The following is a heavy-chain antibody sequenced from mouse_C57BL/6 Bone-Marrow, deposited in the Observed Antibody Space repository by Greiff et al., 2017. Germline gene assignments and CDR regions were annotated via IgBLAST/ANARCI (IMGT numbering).Heavy chain of an antibody. Sequence: QVQLKQPGAELVKPGASVKVSCKASGYTFTSYWMHWVKQRPGQGLEWIGRIHPSDSDTNYNQKFKGKATLTVDKSSSTAYMQLSSLTSEDSAVYYCAIGLYGSRTWFAYWGQGTLVTVSA. V-gene: IGHV1-74*01. CDR2: IHPSDSDT. CDR3: AIGLYGSRTWFAY. J-gene: IGHJ3*01. CDR1: GYTFTSYW. D-gene: IGHD1-1*01.